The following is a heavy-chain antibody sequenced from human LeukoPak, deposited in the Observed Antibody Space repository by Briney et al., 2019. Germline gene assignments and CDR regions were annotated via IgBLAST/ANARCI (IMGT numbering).Heavy chain of an antibody. D-gene: IGHD5-12*01. CDR2: IYPGDSDT. CDR3: ARHLFLGVATITMDV. CDR1: GYSFTSYW. J-gene: IGHJ6*04. V-gene: IGHV5-51*01. Sequence: RGESLKISCKGSGYSFTSYWIGWVRQLPGKGLEWMGIIYPGDSDTRYSPSFQGQVTISADKSISTAYLQWSSLKASDTAMYYCARHLFLGVATITMDVWGKGTTVTVSS.